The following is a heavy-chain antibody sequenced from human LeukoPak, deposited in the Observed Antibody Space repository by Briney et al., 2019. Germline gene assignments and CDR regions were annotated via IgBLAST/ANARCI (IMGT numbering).Heavy chain of an antibody. Sequence: SETLSLTCTVSGGSISSYYWSWIRQPPGKGLEWIGYIYYSGRTNYNPSLKSRVTISVDTSKNQCSLQLSSVTAADTAVYYCARLGEQWLASFDYWGQGTLVTVSS. CDR2: IYYSGRT. CDR3: ARLGEQWLASFDY. V-gene: IGHV4-59*01. D-gene: IGHD6-19*01. J-gene: IGHJ4*02. CDR1: GGSISSYY.